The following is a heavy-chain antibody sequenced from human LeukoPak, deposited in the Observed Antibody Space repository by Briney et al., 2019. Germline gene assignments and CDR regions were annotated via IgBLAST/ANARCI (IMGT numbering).Heavy chain of an antibody. D-gene: IGHD1-14*01. CDR3: ARDGVNHYYDC. CDR2: IYIGGTI. V-gene: IGHV3-66*01. CDR1: GFTVSSNH. J-gene: IGHJ4*02. Sequence: PGGSLRLSCAASGFTVSSNHMSWVRQAPGQGLEWVSVIYIGGTIYYADSVKGRFTIPRDNSQNTVYLEMHSLRAEDTAVYYCARDGVNHYYDCWGQGTLVTVST.